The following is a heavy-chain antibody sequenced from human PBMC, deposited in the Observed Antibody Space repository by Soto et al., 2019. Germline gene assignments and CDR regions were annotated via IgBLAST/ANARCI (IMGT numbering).Heavy chain of an antibody. CDR3: AREIVVVPAAMLGHYYMDV. V-gene: IGHV1-46*03. CDR2: INASGGST. J-gene: IGHJ6*03. Sequence: ASVKVSCKASGYTFTGYYMHWVRQAPGQGLEWMGMINASGGSTSYAQKFQGRVTMTRDTSTSTVYMELSSLRSEDTAVYYCAREIVVVPAAMLGHYYMDVWGKGTTVTVSS. D-gene: IGHD2-2*01. CDR1: GYTFTGYY.